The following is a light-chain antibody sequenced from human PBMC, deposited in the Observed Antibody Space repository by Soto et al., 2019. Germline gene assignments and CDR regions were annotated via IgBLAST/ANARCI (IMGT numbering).Light chain of an antibody. Sequence: QSALTQPASVSGSPGQSITISCTGTSSDVGAYNYASWYQQHPGKAPKLLIYDVTNRPSGVSNRFSGSKSDNTASLTISGLQAEDEADYFCSSYTVTSTLVFGGGTKLTVL. J-gene: IGLJ2*01. CDR3: SSYTVTSTLV. V-gene: IGLV2-14*03. CDR2: DVT. CDR1: SSDVGAYNY.